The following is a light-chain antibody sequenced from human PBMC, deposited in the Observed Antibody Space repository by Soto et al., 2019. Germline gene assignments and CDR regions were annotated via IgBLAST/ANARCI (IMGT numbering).Light chain of an antibody. J-gene: IGKJ5*01. Sequence: EIVLTQSPGTLSLSPGERATLSCRASHSVSSSYLAWYQQKHGQAPRLLIYGASSRATGIPDRFSGSGSGTDFTLTISSLEPEDFAVYYCQQYGSSPPITFGQGTRLEIK. V-gene: IGKV3-20*01. CDR1: HSVSSSY. CDR3: QQYGSSPPIT. CDR2: GAS.